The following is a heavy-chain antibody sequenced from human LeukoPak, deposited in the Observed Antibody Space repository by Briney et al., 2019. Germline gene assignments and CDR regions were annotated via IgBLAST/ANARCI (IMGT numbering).Heavy chain of an antibody. J-gene: IGHJ3*02. Sequence: PSETLSLTCTVSGGSISSYYWSWIRQPAGKGLEWIGRIYTSGSTNYNPSLKSRVTMSVDTSKNQFSLKLSSVTAADTAVYYCARAWGSLRYFDRYAPPDAFDIWGQGTMVTVSS. CDR2: IYTSGST. D-gene: IGHD3-9*01. CDR1: GGSISSYY. CDR3: ARAWGSLRYFDRYAPPDAFDI. V-gene: IGHV4-4*07.